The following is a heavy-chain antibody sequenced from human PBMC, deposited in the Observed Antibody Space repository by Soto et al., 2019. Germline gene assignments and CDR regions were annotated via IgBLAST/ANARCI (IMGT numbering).Heavy chain of an antibody. CDR1: GYTFTSYG. Sequence: ASVKVSCKASGYTFTSYGISWVRQAPGQGLEWMGWISAYNGNTNYAQKLQGRVTMTTDTSTSTAYMELRSLRSDDTAVYYCARDHNIAAAGTPNYLGQGTLVTVSS. V-gene: IGHV1-18*01. CDR2: ISAYNGNT. CDR3: ARDHNIAAAGTPNY. D-gene: IGHD6-13*01. J-gene: IGHJ4*02.